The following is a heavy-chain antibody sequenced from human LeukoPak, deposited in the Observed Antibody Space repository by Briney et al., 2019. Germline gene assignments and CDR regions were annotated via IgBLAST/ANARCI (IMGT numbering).Heavy chain of an antibody. CDR1: GGSISSGGYS. D-gene: IGHD6-6*01. J-gene: IGHJ4*02. V-gene: IGHV4-30-2*01. CDR2: IYHSGST. CDR3: ARGPYSSSYYFDY. Sequence: SQTLSLTCAVSGGSISSGGYSWSWIRQPPGKGLEWIGYIYHSGSTYYNPSLKSRVTISVDRSKNQFSLKLSSVTAADTAVYYCARGPYSSSYYFDYWGQGTLVTVSS.